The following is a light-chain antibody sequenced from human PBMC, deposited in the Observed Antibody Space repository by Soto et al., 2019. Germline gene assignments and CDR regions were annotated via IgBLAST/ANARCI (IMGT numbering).Light chain of an antibody. Sequence: DIQMTQSPSTLSASVGDRVTITCRASQSISSWLAWYQQKPGKAPKLLIYDASSLESGVPSRFRGSGSGTEFTLTISSLQPDDLATYYCQQYNSYPHTFGQGTKLEIK. CDR2: DAS. J-gene: IGKJ2*01. V-gene: IGKV1-5*01. CDR1: QSISSW. CDR3: QQYNSYPHT.